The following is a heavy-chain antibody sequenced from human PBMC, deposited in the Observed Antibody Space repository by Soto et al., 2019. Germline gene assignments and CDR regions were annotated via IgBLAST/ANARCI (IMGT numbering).Heavy chain of an antibody. Sequence: SETLSLTCTVSGDSISDVNYYWSWIRQSPDKGLEWIGHIYDGGSTYYNPSLKSRVTISVDRSKNQFSLKLSSVTAADTAVYYCARHFSVDYFDYWGQGALVTVSS. CDR2: IYDGGST. J-gene: IGHJ4*02. V-gene: IGHV4-39*01. CDR1: GDSISDVNYY. D-gene: IGHD2-2*01. CDR3: ARHFSVDYFDY.